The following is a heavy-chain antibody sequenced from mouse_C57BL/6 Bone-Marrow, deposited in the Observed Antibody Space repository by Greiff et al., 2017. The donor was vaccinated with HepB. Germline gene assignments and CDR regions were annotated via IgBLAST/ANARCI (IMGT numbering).Heavy chain of an antibody. V-gene: IGHV5-16*01. D-gene: IGHD1-1*01. J-gene: IGHJ4*01. CDR2: INYDGSST. CDR1: GFTFSDYY. Sequence: EVQLVESEGGLVQPGSSMKLSCTASGFTFSDYYMAWVRQVPEKGLEWVANINYDGSSTYYLDSLKSRFIISRDNAKNILYLQMSSLKSEDTATYYCARDITTVVASYYAMDYWGQGTSVTVSS. CDR3: ARDITTVVASYYAMDY.